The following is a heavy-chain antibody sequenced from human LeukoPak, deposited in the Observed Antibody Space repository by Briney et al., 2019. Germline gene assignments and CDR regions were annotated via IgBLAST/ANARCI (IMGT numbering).Heavy chain of an antibody. CDR1: GFTFSSYW. V-gene: IGHV3-74*01. CDR2: INSVGSTT. J-gene: IGHJ3*02. CDR3: ARAPGIWFGELRDAFDI. Sequence: QPGGSLRLSCAASGFTFSSYWMHWVRQAPGKGLVWVSLINSVGSTTSYADSVKGRFTISRDNAKNTLYLQMNSLRAEDTAVYYCARAPGIWFGELRDAFDIWGQGTMVTVSS. D-gene: IGHD3-10*01.